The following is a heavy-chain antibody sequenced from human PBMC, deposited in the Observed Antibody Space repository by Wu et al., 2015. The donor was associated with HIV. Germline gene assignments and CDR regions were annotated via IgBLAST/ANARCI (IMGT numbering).Heavy chain of an antibody. CDR2: INPYSGGT. D-gene: IGHD3-16*01. Sequence: QAQLVQSGAEVKKPGASVKVSCRASGYTFTGYYMHWVRQAPGQGLEWMGWINPYSGGTHYAQKFQGRVRMTRDASIDTAYMELSRLRPDDTAVYYCARDQRSVGVSLLLNSWGPGTWSASPQ. CDR3: ARDQRSVGVSLLLNS. CDR1: GYTFTGYY. J-gene: IGHJ4*02. V-gene: IGHV1-2*02.